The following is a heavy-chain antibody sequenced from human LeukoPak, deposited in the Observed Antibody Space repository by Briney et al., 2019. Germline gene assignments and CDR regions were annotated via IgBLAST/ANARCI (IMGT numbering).Heavy chain of an antibody. Sequence: SETLSLTCTVSGGSISSYYWSWIRQPPGKGLEWIGYIYYSGSTNYNPSLKSRVTISVDTSKKQFSLKLSSVTAADTAVYYCARVREYQLFNRSVDYFDYWGQGTLVTVSS. CDR1: GGSISSYY. J-gene: IGHJ4*02. CDR3: ARVREYQLFNRSVDYFDY. D-gene: IGHD2-2*01. V-gene: IGHV4-59*01. CDR2: IYYSGST.